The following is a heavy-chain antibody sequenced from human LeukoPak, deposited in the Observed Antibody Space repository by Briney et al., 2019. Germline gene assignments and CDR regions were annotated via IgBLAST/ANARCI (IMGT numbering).Heavy chain of an antibody. D-gene: IGHD3-22*01. V-gene: IGHV3-66*01. Sequence: GGSLRLSCAASGSTFSSYAMSWVRQAPGKGLEWVSVIYSGGSTYYADSVKGRFTISRDNSKNTLYLQMNSLRAEDTAVYYCARDCGYYYDSSGYYDYWGQGTLVTVSS. CDR1: GSTFSSYA. CDR3: ARDCGYYYDSSGYYDY. J-gene: IGHJ4*02. CDR2: IYSGGST.